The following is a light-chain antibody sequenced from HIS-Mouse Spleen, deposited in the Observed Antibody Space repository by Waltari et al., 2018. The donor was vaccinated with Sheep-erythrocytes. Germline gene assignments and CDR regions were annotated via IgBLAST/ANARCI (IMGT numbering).Light chain of an antibody. CDR3: CSYAGSYNHV. CDR1: SIDVGGYNY. CDR2: DVS. Sequence: QSALTQPRSVSGSPGQSVTISCTGTSIDVGGYNYLSWYQQHPGKAPKLMIYDVSKRPSGVPDLFSGSKSGNTASLTISGLQAEDEADYYCCSYAGSYNHVFATGTKVTVL. J-gene: IGLJ1*01. V-gene: IGLV2-11*01.